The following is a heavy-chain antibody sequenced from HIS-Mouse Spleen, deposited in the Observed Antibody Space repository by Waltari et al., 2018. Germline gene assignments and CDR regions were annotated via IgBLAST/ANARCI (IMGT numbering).Heavy chain of an antibody. V-gene: IGHV4-39*07. CDR3: AREIPYSSSWYDWYFDL. J-gene: IGHJ2*01. D-gene: IGHD6-13*01. CDR1: GGSISSSSYY. CDR2: IYYSGST. Sequence: QLQLQESGPGLVKPSETLSLTRTVSGGSISSSSYYWGWIRQPPWQGLEWIGSIYYSGSTYYNPSLKSRVTISVDTSKNQFSLKLSSVTAADTAVYYCAREIPYSSSWYDWYFDLWGRGTLVTVSS.